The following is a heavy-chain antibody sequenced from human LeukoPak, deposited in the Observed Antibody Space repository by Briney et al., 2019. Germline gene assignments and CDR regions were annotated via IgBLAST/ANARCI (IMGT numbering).Heavy chain of an antibody. CDR3: ARVGLITQAGTYDY. D-gene: IGHD6-13*01. CDR2: ISSSSSTI. J-gene: IGHJ4*02. CDR1: GFTFSRYS. Sequence: PGGSLRLSCAASGFTFSRYSMNWVRQAPGKGLEWVSYISSSSSTIYYADSVKGRFTISRDNAENSLYLQMNSLRAEDTAVYYCARVGLITQAGTYDYWGQGILVTVSS. V-gene: IGHV3-48*04.